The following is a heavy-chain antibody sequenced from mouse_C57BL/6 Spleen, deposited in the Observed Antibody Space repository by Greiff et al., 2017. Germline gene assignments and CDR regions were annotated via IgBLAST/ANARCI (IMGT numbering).Heavy chain of an antibody. D-gene: IGHD1-1*01. CDR2: IYPGDGDT. Sequence: QVQLKQSGAELVKPGASVKISCKASGYAFSSYWMNWVKQRPGKGLEWIGQIYPGDGDTNYNGKFKGKATLTADKSSSTAYMQLSSLTSEDSAVYFCARSSSYYYGSSQRDYWGQGTTLTVSS. J-gene: IGHJ2*01. CDR1: GYAFSSYW. CDR3: ARSSSYYYGSSQRDY. V-gene: IGHV1-80*01.